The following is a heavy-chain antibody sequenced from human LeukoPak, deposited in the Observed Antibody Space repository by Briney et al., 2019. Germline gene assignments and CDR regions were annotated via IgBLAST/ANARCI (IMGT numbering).Heavy chain of an antibody. CDR1: GGSISSSSYY. CDR3: ARDRDNSGFDSGWFDP. Sequence: PSETLSLTCTVSGGSISSSSYYWGWIRQPPGKGLEWIGSIYYSGSTYSNPSLQSRVTISVDTSKNQFSLKLNSVTAADTAVYYCARDRDNSGFDSGWFDPWGQGTLVTVSS. CDR2: IYYSGST. D-gene: IGHD3-22*01. V-gene: IGHV4-39*07. J-gene: IGHJ5*02.